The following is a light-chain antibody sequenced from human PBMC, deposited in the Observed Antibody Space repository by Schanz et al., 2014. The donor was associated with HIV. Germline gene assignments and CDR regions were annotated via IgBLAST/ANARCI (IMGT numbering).Light chain of an antibody. Sequence: EIVLTQSPGSLSLSPGGRATLSCGASQRLSSSYLAWYQQKRDQPPRLVIYATSTRAAGIPDRFSGTGSGTDFTLTISSLEPEDFAVYYCQQYADSPPLTFGGGTKVDI. CDR1: QRLSSSY. J-gene: IGKJ4*01. CDR2: ATS. CDR3: QQYADSPPLT. V-gene: IGKV3-20*01.